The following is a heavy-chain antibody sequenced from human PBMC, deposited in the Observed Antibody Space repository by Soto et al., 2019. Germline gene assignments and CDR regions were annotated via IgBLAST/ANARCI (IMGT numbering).Heavy chain of an antibody. CDR3: SRENWFQDY. J-gene: IGHJ4*02. CDR2: ISSSGSYT. Sequence: GGSLRLSCAASGFTFSAYYMSWIRQAPGKGLEWVSGISSSGSYTNYAASVKGRFTISRDNAKNSLYLQMNSLRAGDTGLYYCSRENWFQDYWGQGTLVTVSS. CDR1: GFTFSAYY. V-gene: IGHV3-11*05. D-gene: IGHD3-10*01.